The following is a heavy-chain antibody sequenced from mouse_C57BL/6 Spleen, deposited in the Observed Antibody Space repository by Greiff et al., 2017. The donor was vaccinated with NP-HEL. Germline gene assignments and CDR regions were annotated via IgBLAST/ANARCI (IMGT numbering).Heavy chain of an antibody. CDR2: IHPNSGST. J-gene: IGHJ2*01. CDR1: GYTFTSYW. D-gene: IGHD3-2*02. V-gene: IGHV1-64*01. CDR3: ARYQTAQATRDY. Sequence: QVQLQQPGAELVKPGASVKLSCKASGYTFTSYWMHWVKQRPGQGLEWIGMIHPNSGSTNYNEKFKSKATLTVDKSSSTAYMQLSSLTSEDSAVYYCARYQTAQATRDYWGQGTTLTVSS.